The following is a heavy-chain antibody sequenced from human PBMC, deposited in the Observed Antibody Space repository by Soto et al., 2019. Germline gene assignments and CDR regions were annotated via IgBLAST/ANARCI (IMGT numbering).Heavy chain of an antibody. D-gene: IGHD1-26*01. J-gene: IGHJ4*02. V-gene: IGHV1-18*04. Sequence: QVHLVQSGAVVENPGASVKVSCKASGYTFTNFGINWVRQAPGQGLEWMGWITPYNGNANYPQKQQDRRTITTDTSTNTAYLELRSLRSDDTAVYFCARARMFSGAHHDYWGQGTRVTVSS. CDR2: ITPYNGNA. CDR1: GYTFTNFG. CDR3: ARARMFSGAHHDY.